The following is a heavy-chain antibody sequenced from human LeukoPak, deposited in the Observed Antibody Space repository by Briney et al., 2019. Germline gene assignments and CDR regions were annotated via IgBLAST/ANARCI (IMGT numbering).Heavy chain of an antibody. CDR2: IKEDGSEK. CDR1: GFTFSSYG. J-gene: IGHJ4*02. D-gene: IGHD6-19*01. CDR3: ARLRAGDYFDY. V-gene: IGHV3-7*01. Sequence: GRSLRLSCAASGFTFSSYGMHWVRQAPGKGLEWVANIKEDGSEKYYVDSVKGRLTISRDTAKSSLYLQMNSLRAEDTAVYYCARLRAGDYFDYWGQGTLVTVSS.